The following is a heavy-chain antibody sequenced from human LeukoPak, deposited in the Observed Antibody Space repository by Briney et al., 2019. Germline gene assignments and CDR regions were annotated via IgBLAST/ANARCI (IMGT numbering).Heavy chain of an antibody. D-gene: IGHD2-21*01. CDR1: GDSISSSNFY. Sequence: SETLSLTCSVSGDSISSSNFYWAWIRQPPGKGLEWIGSIFYSGSTYYSPSLESRLTMALDTSTGHFSLRLTSVTAADTAIYYCARQVAVVEPTDPNWFDSWGQGTLVTVPS. J-gene: IGHJ5*01. CDR3: ARQVAVVEPTDPNWFDS. V-gene: IGHV4-39*07. CDR2: IFYSGST.